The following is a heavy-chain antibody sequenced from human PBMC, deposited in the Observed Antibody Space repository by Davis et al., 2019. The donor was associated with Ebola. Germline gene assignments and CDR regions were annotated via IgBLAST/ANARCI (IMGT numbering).Heavy chain of an antibody. CDR1: GFTFSSYA. V-gene: IGHV3-9*01. CDR2: ISWNSGSI. Sequence: PGGSLRLSCAASGFTFSSYAMSWVRQAPGKGLEWVSGISWNSGSIGYADSVKGRFTISRDNAKNSLYLQMNSLRDEDTAVYYCGAFSSSGGMDVWGKGTTVTVSS. CDR3: GAFSSSGGMDV. D-gene: IGHD6-6*01. J-gene: IGHJ6*04.